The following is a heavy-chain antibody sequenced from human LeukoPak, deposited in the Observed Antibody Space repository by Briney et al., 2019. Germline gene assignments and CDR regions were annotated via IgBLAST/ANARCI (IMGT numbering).Heavy chain of an antibody. CDR1: GGSISSYY. D-gene: IGHD3-3*01. V-gene: IGHV4-4*07. J-gene: IGHJ5*02. CDR3: ARDRRGLRCLDRDPGSWFDP. Sequence: SETLSLTCTVTGGSISSYYWSWIRQPAGKGLEWIGRIYTSGSTNYNPSLKSRVTMSVDTSKNQFSLKLSSVTAADTAVYYCARDRRGLRCLDRDPGSWFDPWGQGTLVTVSS. CDR2: IYTSGST.